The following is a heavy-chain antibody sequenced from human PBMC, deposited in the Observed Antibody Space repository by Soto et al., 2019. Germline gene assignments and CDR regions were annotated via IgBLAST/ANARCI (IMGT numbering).Heavy chain of an antibody. V-gene: IGHV4-30-4*01. CDR1: GGSISSGDYY. CDR3: ARGGYYDSSGYYSHFDY. CDR2: IYYSGST. Sequence: PSETLSLTCTVSGGSISSGDYYWIWIRQPPGKGLEWIGYIYYSGSTYYNPSLKSRVTISVDTSKNQFSLKLSSVTAADTAVYYCARGGYYDSSGYYSHFDYWGQGTLVTVSS. D-gene: IGHD3-22*01. J-gene: IGHJ4*02.